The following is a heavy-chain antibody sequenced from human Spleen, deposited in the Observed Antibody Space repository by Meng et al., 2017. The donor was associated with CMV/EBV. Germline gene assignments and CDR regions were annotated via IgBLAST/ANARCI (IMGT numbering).Heavy chain of an antibody. CDR2: IYPSGST. Sequence: VQRQESGPGLVRPSETLSLPCTVSGGSSSSYYWSWIRQPAGKGMEWIGRIYPSGSTNYNPSLKSRVTMSVDTSKNQFSLKLSSVTAADTAVYYCASGSPGAHDYWGQGTLVTVSS. V-gene: IGHV4-4*07. CDR3: ASGSPGAHDY. J-gene: IGHJ4*02. D-gene: IGHD1-26*01. CDR1: GGSSSSYY.